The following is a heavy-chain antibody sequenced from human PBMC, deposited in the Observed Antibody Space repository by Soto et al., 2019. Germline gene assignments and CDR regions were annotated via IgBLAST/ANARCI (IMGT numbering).Heavy chain of an antibody. J-gene: IGHJ5*01. CDR2: INHSGST. Sequence: QVQLQQWGAGLLQPSETLSLTCAVYGGSFSGYYWSWIRQPPGKGLEWIGEINHSGSTNYNPSLMTRVNISVDTSKNQFSRKLCSVDAADTAVYYCARSRPVLLWFGESNNWFDSWGQGPRVTVSS. V-gene: IGHV4-34*01. CDR1: GGSFSGYY. CDR3: ARSRPVLLWFGESNNWFDS. D-gene: IGHD3-10*01.